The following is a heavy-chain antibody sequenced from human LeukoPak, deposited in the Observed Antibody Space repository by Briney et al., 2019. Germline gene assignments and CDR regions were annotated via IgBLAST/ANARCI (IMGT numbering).Heavy chain of an antibody. CDR1: GGTFSSYA. Sequence: GASVKVSCKASGGTFSSYAISWVRQAPGQGLEWMGRIIPIFGTANYAQKFQGRVTITTDESTSTAYMELSSLRSEDTAVYYCARVLGEHHSLWGQGTLVTVSS. V-gene: IGHV1-69*05. D-gene: IGHD3-16*01. CDR3: ARVLGEHHSL. CDR2: IIPIFGTA. J-gene: IGHJ4*02.